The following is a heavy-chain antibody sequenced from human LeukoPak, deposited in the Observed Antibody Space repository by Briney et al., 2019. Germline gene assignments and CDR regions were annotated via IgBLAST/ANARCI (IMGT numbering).Heavy chain of an antibody. CDR3: ARVGVVVAAFL. D-gene: IGHD2-15*01. Sequence: PSETLSLTCTVSGGSISSSSYYWGWIRQPPGKGLEWIGSIYYSGSTYYNPSLKSRVTISVDTSKNQFSLKLSSVTAADTAVYYCARVGVVVAAFLWGQGTLVTVSS. J-gene: IGHJ4*02. V-gene: IGHV4-39*07. CDR2: IYYSGST. CDR1: GGSISSSSYY.